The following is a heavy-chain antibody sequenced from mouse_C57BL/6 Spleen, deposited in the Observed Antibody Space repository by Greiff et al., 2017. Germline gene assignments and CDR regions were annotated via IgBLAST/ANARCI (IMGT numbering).Heavy chain of an antibody. CDR3: ARQGGYDGFAY. V-gene: IGHV5-17*01. CDR1: GFTFSDYG. J-gene: IGHJ3*01. Sequence: EVHLVESGGGLVKPGGSLKLSCAASGFTFSDYGMHWVRQAPEKGLEWVAYISSGSSTIYYADTVKGRFTISRDNAKNTLFLQMTSLRSEDTAMYYCARQGGYDGFAYWGQGTLVTVSA. D-gene: IGHD2-2*01. CDR2: ISSGSSTI.